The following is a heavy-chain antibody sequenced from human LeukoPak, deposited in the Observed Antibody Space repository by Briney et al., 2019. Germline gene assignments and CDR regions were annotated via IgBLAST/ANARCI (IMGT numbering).Heavy chain of an antibody. J-gene: IGHJ4*02. CDR2: ISAYNGNT. D-gene: IGHD3-22*01. Sequence: ASVKVSCKASGYTFTGYYMHWVRQAPGQGLEWMGWISAYNGNTNYAQKLQGRVTMTTDTSTSTAYMELRSLRSDDTAVYYCARGAYYDSSGNNDYWGQGTLVTVSS. CDR3: ARGAYYDSSGNNDY. V-gene: IGHV1-18*04. CDR1: GYTFTGYY.